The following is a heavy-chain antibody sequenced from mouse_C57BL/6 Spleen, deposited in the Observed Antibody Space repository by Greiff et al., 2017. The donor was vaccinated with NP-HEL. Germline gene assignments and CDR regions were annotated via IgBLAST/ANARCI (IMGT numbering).Heavy chain of an antibody. Sequence: QVTLKESGPGILQSSQTLSLTCSFSGFSLSTSGMGVSWIRQPSGKGLEWLAHIYWDDDKRYNPSLKSRLTISKDTSRNQVFLKITSVDTADTATYYCARRAPDGAWFAYWGQGTLVTVSA. V-gene: IGHV8-12*01. CDR1: GFSLSTSGMG. CDR2: IYWDDDK. CDR3: ARRAPDGAWFAY. J-gene: IGHJ3*01.